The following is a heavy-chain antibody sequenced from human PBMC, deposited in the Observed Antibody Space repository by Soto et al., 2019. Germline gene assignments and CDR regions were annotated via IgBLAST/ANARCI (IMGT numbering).Heavy chain of an antibody. D-gene: IGHD3-16*01. CDR2: IYSGGST. Sequence: VQLVESGGGLVQPGGSLRLSCASSGFTVSTKYMSWVRQAPGKGLEWVSVIYSGGSTFYATSLRGRFTLSRDNSKNTGNLQSNSLRAEDTAVYYCARDPWAADYWGQGTLVTVSS. J-gene: IGHJ4*02. V-gene: IGHV3-66*01. CDR3: ARDPWAADY. CDR1: GFTVSTKY.